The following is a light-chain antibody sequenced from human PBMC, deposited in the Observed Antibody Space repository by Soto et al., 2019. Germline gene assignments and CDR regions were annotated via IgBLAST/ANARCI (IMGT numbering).Light chain of an antibody. CDR2: SNN. J-gene: IGLJ3*02. CDR3: AAWDDSVKGGV. V-gene: IGLV1-44*01. Sequence: QSVLTQPPSASGTPGQRVTVSCSGTSSNIGGNTVNWYQQLPGTAPKLLIYSNNKRPSGVPDRLSGSKSGTSASLAISGLQSDDEADYYCAAWDDSVKGGVFGGGTKVTGL. CDR1: SSNIGGNT.